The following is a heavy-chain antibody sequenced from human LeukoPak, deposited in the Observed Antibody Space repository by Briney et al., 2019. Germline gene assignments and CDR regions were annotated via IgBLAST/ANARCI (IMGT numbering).Heavy chain of an antibody. D-gene: IGHD6-13*01. J-gene: IGHJ5*02. CDR2: IYYSGST. Sequence: SETLSLTCTVSSGSVSSGSYYWSWIRQPPGKGLEWIGYIYYSGSTNYNPSLKSRVTISVDTSKNQFSLKLSSVTAADTAVYYCARGTYSSSSWFDPWGQRTLVTVSS. V-gene: IGHV4-61*01. CDR3: ARGTYSSSSWFDP. CDR1: SGSVSSGSYY.